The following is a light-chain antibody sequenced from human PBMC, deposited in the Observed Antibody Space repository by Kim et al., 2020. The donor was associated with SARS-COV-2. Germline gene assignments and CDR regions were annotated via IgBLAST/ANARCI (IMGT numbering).Light chain of an antibody. V-gene: IGKV3-20*01. CDR2: ETS. CDR1: QSVGSSD. CDR3: QQYGGSLT. Sequence: EIVLTQSPGTQSLSPGERVALSCRASQSVGSSDVAWYQQKRGQAPRLLIYETSSRATGIPDRFSGSGSGTDFTLNISRLEPEDFAVYYCQQYGGSLTFGGGTKVDIK. J-gene: IGKJ4*01.